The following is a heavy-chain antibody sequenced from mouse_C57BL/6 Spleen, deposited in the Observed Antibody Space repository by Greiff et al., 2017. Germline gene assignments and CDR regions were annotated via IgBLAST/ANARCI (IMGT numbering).Heavy chain of an antibody. Sequence: QVQLQQSGAELMKPGASVKLSCKATGYTFTGYWIEWVKQRPGHGLEWIGEILPGSGSTNYNEKFKGKATFTADTSSNTAYMQLSSLTTEDSAIYYCASQTAQAGAMDYWGQGTSVTVSS. CDR1: GYTFTGYW. CDR2: ILPGSGST. J-gene: IGHJ4*01. V-gene: IGHV1-9*01. D-gene: IGHD3-2*02. CDR3: ASQTAQAGAMDY.